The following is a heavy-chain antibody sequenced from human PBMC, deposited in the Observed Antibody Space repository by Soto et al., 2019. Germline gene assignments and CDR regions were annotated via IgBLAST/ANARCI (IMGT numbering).Heavy chain of an antibody. CDR3: ARDPKTSGGQHWAFNYFDS. J-gene: IGHJ4*02. D-gene: IGHD7-27*01. Sequence: PGGSLRLFCAASGFSFSISPMHWVRQAPGKGPEGVALISYDGTNKFYADSVKGRFTISRDNSKSTLYLQVDSLRPEDAAVYYCARDPKTSGGQHWAFNYFDSWGQGTLVTVS. V-gene: IGHV3-30-3*01. CDR1: GFSFSISP. CDR2: ISYDGTNK.